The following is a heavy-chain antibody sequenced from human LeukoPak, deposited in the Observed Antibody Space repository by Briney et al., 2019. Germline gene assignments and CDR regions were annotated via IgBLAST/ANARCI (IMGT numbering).Heavy chain of an antibody. J-gene: IGHJ6*03. CDR1: GGSFSGYY. D-gene: IGHD2-2*01. CDR3: ARGELVIVPAVNYYYYYMDV. CDR2: INQSGGT. Sequence: SETLSLTGAVYGGSFSGYYWSWIRKPPGKGLKWSGEINQSGGTNCNPSLKSRVTISVDTSKNQFSLKLSSVTAADTAVYYCARGELVIVPAVNYYYYYMDVWGKGTTVTVSS. V-gene: IGHV4-34*01.